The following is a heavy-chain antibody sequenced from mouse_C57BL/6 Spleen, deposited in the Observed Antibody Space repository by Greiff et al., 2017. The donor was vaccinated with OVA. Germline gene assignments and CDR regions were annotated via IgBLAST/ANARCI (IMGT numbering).Heavy chain of an antibody. CDR1: GYTFTSYW. D-gene: IGHD2-1*01. Sequence: VQLQQSGAELVKPGASVKMSCKASGYTFTSYWITWVKQRPGQGLEWIGDIYPGSGSTNYNEKFKSKATLTVDTSSSTAYMQLSSLTSEDSAVYYCARGYYGNRYWYFDVWGTGTTVTVSS. J-gene: IGHJ1*03. CDR3: ARGYYGNRYWYFDV. V-gene: IGHV1-55*01. CDR2: IYPGSGST.